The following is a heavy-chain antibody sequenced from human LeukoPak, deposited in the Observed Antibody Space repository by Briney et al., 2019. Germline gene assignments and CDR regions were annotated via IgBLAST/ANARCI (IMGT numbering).Heavy chain of an antibody. CDR3: AREADGIAVANFDY. V-gene: IGHV1-18*01. CDR1: GYTFITYG. Sequence: ASVKVSCKASGYTFITYGITWVRQAPGQGLEWMCWISPYNGNTNHAQKVQGRLTMTTDTSTSTAYMELRSLRSDDTAVYYCAREADGIAVANFDYWGQGTLVTVSS. D-gene: IGHD6-13*01. J-gene: IGHJ4*02. CDR2: ISPYNGNT.